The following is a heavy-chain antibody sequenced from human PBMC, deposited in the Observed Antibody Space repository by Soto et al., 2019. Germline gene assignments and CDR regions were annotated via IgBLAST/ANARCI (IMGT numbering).Heavy chain of an antibody. CDR2: ISYDGSNK. Sequence: TGGSLRLSCAASGFTFSSYGMRWVRQAPGKGLEWVAVISYDGSNKYYADSVKGRFTISRDNSKNTLYLQMNSLRAEDTAVYYCAKAKGIAALTGMDVWGQGTTVTVSS. J-gene: IGHJ6*02. CDR3: AKAKGIAALTGMDV. CDR1: GFTFSSYG. V-gene: IGHV3-30*18. D-gene: IGHD6-13*01.